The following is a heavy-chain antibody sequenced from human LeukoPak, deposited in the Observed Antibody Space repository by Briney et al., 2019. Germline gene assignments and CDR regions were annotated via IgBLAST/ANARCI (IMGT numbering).Heavy chain of an antibody. CDR2: IWYDGSKK. CDR3: GIDLSYGSVSD. J-gene: IGHJ4*02. D-gene: IGHD3-10*01. V-gene: IGHV3-33*01. Sequence: GGSLRPSCAASGYTFSSHGMHWAPQAPGKGLEWVALIWYDGSKKYYGDSVKGRFTFSREDSKNTLHLEMNSLRAEDTAVYYCGIDLSYGSVSDWGQGTLVTVSS. CDR1: GYTFSSHG.